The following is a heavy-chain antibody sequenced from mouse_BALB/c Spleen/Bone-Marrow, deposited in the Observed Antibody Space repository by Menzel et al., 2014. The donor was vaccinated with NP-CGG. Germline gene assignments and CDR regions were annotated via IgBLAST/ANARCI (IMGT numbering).Heavy chain of an antibody. J-gene: IGHJ3*01. CDR2: IDPNTYYT. Sequence: QVQLQQSRAELAKPGASVKMSCKASGYTFTNYWMHWVKQRPGQGLEWIGYIDPNTYYTRYNQKFKDKATLIADKSSSTAYLQLSSLTSEDSAVYYCARYWDAYWGQGTLVTVSA. V-gene: IGHV1-7*01. CDR1: GYTFTNYW. D-gene: IGHD4-1*01. CDR3: ARYWDAY.